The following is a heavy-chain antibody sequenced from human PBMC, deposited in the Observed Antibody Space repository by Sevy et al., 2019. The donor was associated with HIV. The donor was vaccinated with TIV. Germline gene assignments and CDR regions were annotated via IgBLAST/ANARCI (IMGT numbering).Heavy chain of an antibody. CDR1: GFTFSTYA. J-gene: IGHJ4*02. V-gene: IGHV3-23*01. CDR3: AKDESRWSPYYFVY. Sequence: GGYLRLSCEASGFTFSTYAMTWVRQAPGKGLEWVSTITGYGGSTFSADSVKGRFTISRDNSKNTLYLQMNSLRAEDTAVYYCAKDESRWSPYYFVYWGQGTLVTVSS. D-gene: IGHD6-19*01. CDR2: ITGYGGST.